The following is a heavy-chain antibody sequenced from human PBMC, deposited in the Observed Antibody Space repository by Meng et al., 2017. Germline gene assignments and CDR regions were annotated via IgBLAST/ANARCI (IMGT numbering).Heavy chain of an antibody. CDR2: INPNSGGT. CDR1: GYTFTGYY. J-gene: IGHJ5*02. V-gene: IGHV1-2*06. Sequence: QGQRLQSGAEVKKPGASVKVSCKASGYTFTGYYMHWVRQAPGQGLEWMGRINPNSGGTNYAQKFQGRVTMTRDTSISTAYMELSRLRSDDTAVYYCARALIVVANWFNPWGQGTLVTVSS. D-gene: IGHD3-22*01. CDR3: ARALIVVANWFNP.